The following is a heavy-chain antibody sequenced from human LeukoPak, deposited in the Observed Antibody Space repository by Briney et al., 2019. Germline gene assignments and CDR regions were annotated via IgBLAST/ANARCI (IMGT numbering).Heavy chain of an antibody. V-gene: IGHV1-18*01. D-gene: IGHD1-26*01. CDR3: ARAFDEWELLSGFDY. J-gene: IGHJ4*02. CDR2: ISVYKANT. Sequence: ASVKVSCKASGYTFTSYDITWVRQAPGQGPEWMGWISVYKANTNYAQKFQGRVTMTTDTSTSTAYMELRSLRSDDTAVYYCARAFDEWELLSGFDYWGQGTLVTVSS. CDR1: GYTFTSYD.